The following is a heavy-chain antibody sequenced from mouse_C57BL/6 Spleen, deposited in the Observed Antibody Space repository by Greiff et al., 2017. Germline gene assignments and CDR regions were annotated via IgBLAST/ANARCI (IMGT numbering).Heavy chain of an antibody. V-gene: IGHV1-82*01. CDR2: IYPGDGDT. Sequence: VKLMESGPELVKPGASVKISCKASGYAFSSSWMNWVKQRPGKGLEWIGRIYPGDGDTNYNGKFKGKATLTADKSSSTAYMQLSSLTSEDSAVYFCARDGAGVFDVWGTGTTVTVSS. CDR3: ARDGAGVFDV. CDR1: GYAFSSSW. D-gene: IGHD3-3*01. J-gene: IGHJ1*03.